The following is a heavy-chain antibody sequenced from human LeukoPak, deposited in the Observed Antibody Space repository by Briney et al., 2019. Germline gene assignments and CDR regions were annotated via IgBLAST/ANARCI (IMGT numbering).Heavy chain of an antibody. CDR1: GYTFTGYY. CDR3: ARVRGYSSSWYHRRAAWFDP. V-gene: IGHV1-2*02. J-gene: IGHJ5*02. Sequence: ASVKVSYKASGYTFTGYYMHWVRQAPGQGLEWMGWINPNSGGTNYAQKFQGRVTMTRDTSISTAYMELSRLRSDDTAVYYCARVRGYSSSWYHRRAAWFDPWGQGTLVTVSS. CDR2: INPNSGGT. D-gene: IGHD6-13*01.